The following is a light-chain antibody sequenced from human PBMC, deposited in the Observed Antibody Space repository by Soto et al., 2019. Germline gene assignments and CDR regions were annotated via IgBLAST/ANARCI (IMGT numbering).Light chain of an antibody. CDR2: AAS. Sequence: DIQMTQSPSSLSASVGDRVTITCRASQSISSYLNWYQQKPGKAPKLLIYAASSLQSGVPSRFSGSGSGTDSTPTISSLQPEDFATYYCQQSYSTPPTFGGGTKVEIK. J-gene: IGKJ4*01. V-gene: IGKV1-39*01. CDR1: QSISSY. CDR3: QQSYSTPPT.